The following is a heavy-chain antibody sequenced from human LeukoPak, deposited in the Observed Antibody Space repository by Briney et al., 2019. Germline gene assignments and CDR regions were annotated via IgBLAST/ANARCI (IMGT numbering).Heavy chain of an antibody. D-gene: IGHD1-1*01. CDR1: GGSISSGGYY. V-gene: IGHV4-31*03. J-gene: IGHJ5*02. CDR2: IYYSGST. Sequence: SETLSLTCTVSGGSISSGGYYWSWIRQHPGKGLEWIGYIYYSGSTYYNPSLKSRVTISVDTSKNQFSLRLSSVTAADTAVYYCARDQFGAGTTGYNWFDPWGQGTLVTVSS. CDR3: ARDQFGAGTTGYNWFDP.